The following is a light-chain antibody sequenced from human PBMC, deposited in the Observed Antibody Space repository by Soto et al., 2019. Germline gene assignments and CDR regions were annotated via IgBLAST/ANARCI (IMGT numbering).Light chain of an antibody. J-gene: IGKJ1*01. CDR1: EPIINL. V-gene: IGKV1-5*03. Sequence: DIQMTQSPSTLSAFVGDNVTITCRASEPIINLLAWYQQKPGKAPKLLISRASFLSSGVPSRFSGSGSWTEFTLTISGLQPDDFATYYCQEYTSYFRAFGQGTKVEIK. CDR3: QEYTSYFRA. CDR2: RAS.